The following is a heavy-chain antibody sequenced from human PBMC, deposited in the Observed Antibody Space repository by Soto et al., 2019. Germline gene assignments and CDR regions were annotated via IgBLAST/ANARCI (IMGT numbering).Heavy chain of an antibody. CDR2: IYPGDSDT. CDR1: GYSFTSYW. Sequence: PGESLMSSCKGSGYSFTSYWIGWVRQMPGKGLEWMGIIYPGDSDTRYSPSFQGQVTISADKSISTAYLQWSSLKASDTAMYYCARRSEITLGYCSSTSSYRDNWFDPWGQGTLVTVSS. CDR3: ARRSEITLGYCSSTSSYRDNWFDP. D-gene: IGHD2-2*03. V-gene: IGHV5-51*01. J-gene: IGHJ5*02.